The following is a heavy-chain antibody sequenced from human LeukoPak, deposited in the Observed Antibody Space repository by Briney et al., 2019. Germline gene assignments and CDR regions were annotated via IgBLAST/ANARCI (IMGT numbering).Heavy chain of an antibody. CDR1: GFTVSSNY. V-gene: IGHV3-53*04. CDR3: ASSHRLLLDY. J-gene: IGHJ4*02. Sequence: GGSLRLSCAASGFTVSSNYMSWVRQAPGKGLVWVSVIYSGGSTYYADSVKGRFTISRHNSKNTLYLQMNSLRAEDTAVYYCASSHRLLLDYWGQGTLVTVSS. CDR2: IYSGGST. D-gene: IGHD3-22*01.